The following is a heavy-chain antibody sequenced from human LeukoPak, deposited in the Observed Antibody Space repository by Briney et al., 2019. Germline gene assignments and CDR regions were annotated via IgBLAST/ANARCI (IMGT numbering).Heavy chain of an antibody. V-gene: IGHV4-59*01. CDR1: GGSISSYY. J-gene: IGHJ4*02. D-gene: IGHD5-18*01. Sequence: SETLSLTCTVSGGSISSYYWSWIRQPPGKGLEWIGYIYYSGSTNYNPSLKSRVTISVDTSKNQFSLKLSSVTAADTAVYYCASGYNYGFDYWGQGTLVTVSS. CDR3: ASGYNYGFDY. CDR2: IYYSGST.